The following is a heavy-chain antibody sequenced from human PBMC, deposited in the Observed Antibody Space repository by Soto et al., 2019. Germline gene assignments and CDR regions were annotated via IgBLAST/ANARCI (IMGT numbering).Heavy chain of an antibody. CDR2: IKDGGRT. CDR3: ARGQEGVVATH. CDR1: GGSLSGYY. V-gene: IGHV4-34*01. J-gene: IGHJ4*02. Sequence: QVQLQQWGAGLLKPSETLSLNCAVNGGSLSGYYWSWIRQPPGKGLEWIGEIKDGGRTNYSPSLTIRATISSDTSNNQFSLRLYSVTAADTGVYSCARGQEGVVATHWDQGTLVTVSS. D-gene: IGHD5-12*01.